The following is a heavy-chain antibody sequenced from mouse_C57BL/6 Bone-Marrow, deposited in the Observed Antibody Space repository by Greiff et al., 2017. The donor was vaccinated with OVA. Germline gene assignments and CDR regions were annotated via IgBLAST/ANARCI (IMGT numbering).Heavy chain of an antibody. CDR3: AGHSSFDV. V-gene: IGHV5-6*01. D-gene: IGHD1-3*01. CDR2: ISSGGSYT. Sequence: EVKLVESGGDLVKPGGSLKLSCAASGFTFSSYGMSWVRQTPDKRLEWVATISSGGSYTYYPDSVKGRITISRDNAKNTLYLQMSSLHAEDTAMYYCAGHSSFDVWGTGTTVTVSS. CDR1: GFTFSSYG. J-gene: IGHJ1*03.